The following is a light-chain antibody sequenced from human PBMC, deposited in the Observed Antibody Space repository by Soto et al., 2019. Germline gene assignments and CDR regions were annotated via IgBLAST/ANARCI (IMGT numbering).Light chain of an antibody. Sequence: DIQMTQSPFSGSASVGDRVTITCGATQVFGAGLAWYQQKPGKAPKLLIYATSNLQSGVPSRFSGSGSGTDFTLTITSLQPEDFATYYCQQANSFPYTFGQGTKLEIK. J-gene: IGKJ2*01. CDR2: ATS. V-gene: IGKV1-12*01. CDR1: QVFGAG. CDR3: QQANSFPYT.